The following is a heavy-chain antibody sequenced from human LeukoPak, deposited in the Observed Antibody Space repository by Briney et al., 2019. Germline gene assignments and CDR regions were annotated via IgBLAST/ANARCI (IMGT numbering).Heavy chain of an antibody. J-gene: IGHJ5*02. CDR2: ISGSGGST. CDR3: AKDRSFGWFGESNWFDP. V-gene: IGHV3-23*01. Sequence: GGSLRLSCAASGFTFSNYAMSWVRQAPGKGLEWVSAISGSGGSTYYADSVKGRFTISRDKSKNTLYLQMNSLRAEDTAVYYCAKDRSFGWFGESNWFDPWGQGTLVTVSS. CDR1: GFTFSNYA. D-gene: IGHD3-10*01.